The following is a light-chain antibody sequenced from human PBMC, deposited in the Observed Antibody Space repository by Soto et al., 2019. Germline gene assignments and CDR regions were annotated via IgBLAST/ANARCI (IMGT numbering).Light chain of an antibody. V-gene: IGLV2-14*03. J-gene: IGLJ1*01. Sequence: QSALTQPASVSGSPGQSITISCTGTSSDVGGENYVSWYQRHPGRAPKLMIYDVSNRPSGVSNRFSGSKSGNTASLTISGLQAEDEADYYCSSYSTTSTLVFGSGTK. CDR2: DVS. CDR3: SSYSTTSTLV. CDR1: SSDVGGENY.